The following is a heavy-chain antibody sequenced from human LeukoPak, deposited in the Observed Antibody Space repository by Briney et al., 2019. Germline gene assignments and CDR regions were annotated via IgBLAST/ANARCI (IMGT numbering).Heavy chain of an antibody. Sequence: GESLKISCKGSGYTFTTYWIAWVRQMPGKGLEWMGIIYPGDSDTRYSPSFRGQVTISADKSISTAYLQWSSLKASDTAMYYCASIEYSSSAGTGWFDPWGQGTLVTVSS. V-gene: IGHV5-51*01. CDR2: IYPGDSDT. CDR1: GYTFTTYW. CDR3: ASIEYSSSAGTGWFDP. D-gene: IGHD6-6*01. J-gene: IGHJ5*02.